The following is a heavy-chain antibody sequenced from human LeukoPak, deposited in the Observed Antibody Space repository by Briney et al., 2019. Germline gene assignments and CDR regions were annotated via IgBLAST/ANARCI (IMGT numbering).Heavy chain of an antibody. V-gene: IGHV1-69*13. CDR3: ASITMVRGVYYYFDY. D-gene: IGHD3-10*01. CDR1: GGTFSSYA. CDR2: IIPIFGTA. Sequence: ASVEVSCKASGGTFSSYAISWVRQAPGQGLEWMGGIIPIFGTANYAQKFQGRVTITADESTSTAYMELSSLRSEDTAVYYCASITMVRGVYYYFDYWGQGTLVTVSS. J-gene: IGHJ4*02.